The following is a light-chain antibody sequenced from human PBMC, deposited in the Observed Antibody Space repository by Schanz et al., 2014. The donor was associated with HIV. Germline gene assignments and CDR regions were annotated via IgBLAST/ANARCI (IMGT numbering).Light chain of an antibody. CDR2: DAS. CDR3: QQYGSPPWT. Sequence: EIVLTQSPGTLSLSPGERATLSCRASQSVSSSYLAWYQQKPGQAPRLLIFDASSRATGIPDRFSGSESGTDFTLTISSVEPEDYAMYYCQQYGSPPWTFGQGTKVEVK. V-gene: IGKV3-20*01. CDR1: QSVSSSY. J-gene: IGKJ1*01.